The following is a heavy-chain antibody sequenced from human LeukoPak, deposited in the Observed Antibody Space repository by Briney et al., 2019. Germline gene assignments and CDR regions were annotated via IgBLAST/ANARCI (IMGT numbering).Heavy chain of an antibody. CDR1: GFTFSSYS. Sequence: GGSLRLSWAASGFTFSSYSMNWVRQAPGKGLEWVSSISSSSSYIYYADSVKGRFTISRDNAKNSLYLQMNSLRAEDTAVYYCARDNILSPMVTTVTYWGAFDIWGQGTMVTVSS. V-gene: IGHV3-21*01. D-gene: IGHD4-17*01. J-gene: IGHJ3*02. CDR2: ISSSSSYI. CDR3: ARDNILSPMVTTVTYWGAFDI.